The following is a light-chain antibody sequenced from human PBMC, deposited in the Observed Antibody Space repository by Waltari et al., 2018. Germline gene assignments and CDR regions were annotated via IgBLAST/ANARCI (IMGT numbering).Light chain of an antibody. Sequence: EIVITQSPASLSVSPGERATLSCTASQTVTNDLAWYQQKPGQAPKLLIFGASTRATGVPARFSGSGSGTEFTLTIGSVQSEDFAVYYCQQYSDWIAFGGWTKVDLK. CDR3: QQYSDWIA. CDR1: QTVTND. V-gene: IGKV3-15*01. CDR2: GAS. J-gene: IGKJ4*01.